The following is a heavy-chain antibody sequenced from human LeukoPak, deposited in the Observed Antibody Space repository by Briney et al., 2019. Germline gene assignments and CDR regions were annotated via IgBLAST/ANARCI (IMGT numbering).Heavy chain of an antibody. CDR3: ASGSGIYSHLVFDI. CDR2: INHSGST. V-gene: IGHV4-34*01. Sequence: SETLSLTCAVYGGSFSGYYWSWIRQPPGKGLEWIGEINHSGSTNYNPSLKSRVTISVDTSKNQFSLKLSSVTAADTAVYYCASGSGIYSHLVFDIWGQGTMVTVSS. D-gene: IGHD1-26*01. CDR1: GGSFSGYY. J-gene: IGHJ3*02.